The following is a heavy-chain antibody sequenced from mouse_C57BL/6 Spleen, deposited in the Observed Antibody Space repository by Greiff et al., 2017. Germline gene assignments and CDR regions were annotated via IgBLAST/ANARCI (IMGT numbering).Heavy chain of an antibody. CDR3: ARGDYGSSYGYFDV. J-gene: IGHJ1*03. V-gene: IGHV14-2*01. CDR1: GFNIKDYY. CDR2: IDPEDGET. Sequence: VQLQQSGAELVKPGASVKLSCTASGFNIKDYYMHWVKQRTEQGLEWIGRIDPEDGETKYAPQFQGKATIAADTSSNTAYLQLSSLPSEDSGVYYCARGDYGSSYGYFDVWGTGTTVTVSS. D-gene: IGHD1-1*01.